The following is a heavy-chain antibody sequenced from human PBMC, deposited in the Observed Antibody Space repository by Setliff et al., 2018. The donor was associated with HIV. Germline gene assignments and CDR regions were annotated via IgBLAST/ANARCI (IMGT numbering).Heavy chain of an antibody. Sequence: ASVKVSCKASGYTFSSYDINWVRQATGQGLEWMGWMNPNSGNTGYAQKFQDRLTITRDTSARTAYMELSSLKSEDTAVYYCARVRCSGANCFNWFDFWGQGTPVTVSS. CDR3: ARVRCSGANCFNWFDF. CDR1: GYTFSSYD. CDR2: MNPNSGNT. V-gene: IGHV1-8*03. D-gene: IGHD2-15*01. J-gene: IGHJ5*01.